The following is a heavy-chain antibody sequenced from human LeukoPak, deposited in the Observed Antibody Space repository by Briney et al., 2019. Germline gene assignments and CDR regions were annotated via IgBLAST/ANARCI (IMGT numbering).Heavy chain of an antibody. V-gene: IGHV3-9*01. CDR2: ISWNSGSI. Sequence: PGRSLRLSCAASGFTFDGYAMHWVRQAPGKGLEWVSGISWNSGSIGYADSVKGRFTISRDNAKSSLYLQMNSLRVEDTALYYCAKDISPRDYSNVPFDYWGQGTLVTVSS. CDR3: AKDISPRDYSNVPFDY. J-gene: IGHJ4*02. CDR1: GFTFDGYA. D-gene: IGHD4-11*01.